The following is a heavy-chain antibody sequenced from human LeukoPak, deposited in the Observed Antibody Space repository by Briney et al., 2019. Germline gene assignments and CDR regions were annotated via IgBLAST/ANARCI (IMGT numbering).Heavy chain of an antibody. Sequence: PSETLSLTCTVSGGSISSSSYYWSWIRQPPGKGLEWIGYIYYSGSTNYNPSLKSRVTISVDTSKNQFSLKLSSVTAADTAVYYCASERLQHPQGYFDYWGQGTLVTVSS. D-gene: IGHD5-24*01. CDR1: GGSISSSSYY. CDR3: ASERLQHPQGYFDY. V-gene: IGHV4-61*01. J-gene: IGHJ4*02. CDR2: IYYSGST.